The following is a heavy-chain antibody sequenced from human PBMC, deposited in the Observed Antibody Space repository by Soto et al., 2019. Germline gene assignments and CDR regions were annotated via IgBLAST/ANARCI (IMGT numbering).Heavy chain of an antibody. CDR1: GDTFSSYA. J-gene: IGHJ4*02. CDR2: IIPILGTP. Sequence: ASVKVSCKASGDTFSSYAISWVRQAPGQGLEWMGGIIPILGTPNYAQKFQGRVTITADKSTSTAYMELSSLRSEDTAVYYCARERSRYDRSGYYRPDYWGQGTLVTVSS. V-gene: IGHV1-69*10. CDR3: ARERSRYDRSGYYRPDY. D-gene: IGHD3-22*01.